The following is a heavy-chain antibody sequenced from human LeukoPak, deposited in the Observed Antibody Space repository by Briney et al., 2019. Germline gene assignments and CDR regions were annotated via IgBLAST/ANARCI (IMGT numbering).Heavy chain of an antibody. Sequence: SGGSLRLSCAASGFTFSTNSMNWVRQAPGKGLEWVSSISSSSSYIYYADSVKGRFTISRDNAKNSLYLQMNSLRAEDTAVYYCARVASNIPAARVSFDYWGQGTLVTVSS. J-gene: IGHJ4*02. CDR2: ISSSSSYI. D-gene: IGHD2-2*01. V-gene: IGHV3-21*01. CDR1: GFTFSTNS. CDR3: ARVASNIPAARVSFDY.